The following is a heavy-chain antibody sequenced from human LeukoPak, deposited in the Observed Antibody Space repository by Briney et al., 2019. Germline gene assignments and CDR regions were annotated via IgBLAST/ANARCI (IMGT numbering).Heavy chain of an antibody. Sequence: SETLSPTCSVSGGPISSYYWSWIRQPPGKGLEWIGYIYYSGSTNYNPSLKSRVTISVDMSKNQFSLKLSSVTAADTAVYYCARGGGYSYGSPLDYWGQGTLVTVSS. D-gene: IGHD5-18*01. V-gene: IGHV4-59*01. CDR1: GGPISSYY. CDR2: IYYSGST. J-gene: IGHJ4*02. CDR3: ARGGGYSYGSPLDY.